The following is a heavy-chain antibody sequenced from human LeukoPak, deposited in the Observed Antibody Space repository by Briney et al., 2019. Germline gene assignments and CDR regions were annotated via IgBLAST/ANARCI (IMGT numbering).Heavy chain of an antibody. CDR1: GGSFSGYY. D-gene: IGHD3-10*01. CDR2: INHSGST. Sequence: SETLSLTCAVYGGSFSGYYWSWIRQPPGKGLEWIGEINHSGSTNYNPSLKSRVTISVDTSKNQFSLKLSSVTAADTAVYYCARVRYYYGSGSMYNWFDPWGQGTLVTVSS. J-gene: IGHJ5*02. CDR3: ARVRYYYGSGSMYNWFDP. V-gene: IGHV4-34*01.